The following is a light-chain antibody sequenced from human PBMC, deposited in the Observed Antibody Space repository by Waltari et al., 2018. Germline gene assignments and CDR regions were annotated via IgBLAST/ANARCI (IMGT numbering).Light chain of an antibody. Sequence: EFVLTQSPGTLSLSPGERATLSCRVSQSVSSSYLAWYQQKPGQAPRLLIYDASSRATGIPDRFRGSGSGTDFTLTITRLEPEDFAVYYCQRYGASPLTFGGGTKVEIK. CDR3: QRYGASPLT. CDR2: DAS. J-gene: IGKJ4*01. CDR1: QSVSSSY. V-gene: IGKV3-20*01.